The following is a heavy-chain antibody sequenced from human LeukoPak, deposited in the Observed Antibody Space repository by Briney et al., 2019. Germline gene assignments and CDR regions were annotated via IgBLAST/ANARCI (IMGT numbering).Heavy chain of an antibody. J-gene: IGHJ4*02. Sequence: GGSLRLSCAASGFIFSNYNMNWVRQTPGKGLEWLSYISSSIGTIYYADSVKVRFTISGDNAKNSLYLQMNSLRAQDTAVYYCARALGYSYGYAVDYWGQGALVTVSS. CDR2: ISSSIGTI. CDR1: GFIFSNYN. V-gene: IGHV3-48*01. CDR3: ARALGYSYGYAVDY. D-gene: IGHD5-18*01.